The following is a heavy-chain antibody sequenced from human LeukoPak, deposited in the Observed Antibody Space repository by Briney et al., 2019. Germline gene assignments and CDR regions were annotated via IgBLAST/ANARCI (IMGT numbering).Heavy chain of an antibody. CDR1: GGTFSSYA. V-gene: IGHV1-69*13. CDR3: ASCWNDAYYGMDV. D-gene: IGHD1-1*01. Sequence: SVKVSCKASGGTFSSYAISWVRQAPGQGLEWMGGIIPIFGTANYAQKFQGRVTIIADESTSTAYMELRSLRSDDTAVYYCASCWNDAYYGMDVWGQGTTVTVSS. CDR2: IIPIFGTA. J-gene: IGHJ6*02.